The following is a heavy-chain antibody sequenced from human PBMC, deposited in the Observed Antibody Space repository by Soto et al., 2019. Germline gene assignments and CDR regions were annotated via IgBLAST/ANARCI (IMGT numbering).Heavy chain of an antibody. J-gene: IGHJ6*02. Sequence: EVQLVESGGVVVQPGGSLRLSCAASGFTFDDYTMHWVRQAPGKGLEWVSLISWDGGSTYYADSVKGRFTISRDNSKNSLYLQMNSLRTEDTALYYCAKDISQDYGDYARSWYYGMDVWGQGTTVTVSS. CDR3: AKDISQDYGDYARSWYYGMDV. CDR2: ISWDGGST. D-gene: IGHD4-17*01. CDR1: GFTFDDYT. V-gene: IGHV3-43*01.